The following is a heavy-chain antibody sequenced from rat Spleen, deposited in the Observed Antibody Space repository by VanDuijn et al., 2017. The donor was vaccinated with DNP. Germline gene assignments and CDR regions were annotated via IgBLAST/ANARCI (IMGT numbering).Heavy chain of an antibody. CDR1: GFNFNDCW. CDR2: INKDSSTT. V-gene: IGHV4-2*01. CDR3: ARKSSKGWFFDF. J-gene: IGHJ1*01. D-gene: IGHD3-1*01. Sequence: EVQLVESGGGLLQPGRSLKLSCAASGFNFNDCWMGWVRQAPGKGLEWIGEINKDSSTTNSSPSLRERFTISRDNAQNSLYLQMSKVGSDDTAIYYCARKSSKGWFFDFWGPGTMVTVSS.